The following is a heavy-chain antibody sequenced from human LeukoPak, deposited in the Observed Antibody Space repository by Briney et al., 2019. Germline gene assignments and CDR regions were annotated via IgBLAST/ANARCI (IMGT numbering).Heavy chain of an antibody. CDR1: GFTFTTYT. Sequence: PGGSLRLSCAASGFTFTTYTMSWVRQAPGKGLEWVSFISSSGATVYYADSVKGRFTISRANAKNSLFLQMNSLRAEDTAVYYCASSRGAGPGDYFDYWGQGTLVSVTS. D-gene: IGHD6-19*01. CDR3: ASSRGAGPGDYFDY. CDR2: ISSSGATV. J-gene: IGHJ4*02. V-gene: IGHV3-48*01.